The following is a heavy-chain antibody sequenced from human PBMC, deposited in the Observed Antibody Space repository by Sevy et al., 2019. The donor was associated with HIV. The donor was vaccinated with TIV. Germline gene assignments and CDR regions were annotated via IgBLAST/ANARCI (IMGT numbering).Heavy chain of an antibody. J-gene: IGHJ5*02. CDR2: IYYSGST. CDR3: ARDRGYCSGGSCYSEGWFDP. V-gene: IGHV4-61*01. Sequence: SETLSLTCTVSGGSVSSGSYYWSWIRQPPGKGLEWIGYIYYSGSTNYNPSLKSRVTISVDTSKNQFSLKLGSVTAADTAVYYWARDRGYCSGGSCYSEGWFDPWGQGTLVTVSS. CDR1: GGSVSSGSYY. D-gene: IGHD2-15*01.